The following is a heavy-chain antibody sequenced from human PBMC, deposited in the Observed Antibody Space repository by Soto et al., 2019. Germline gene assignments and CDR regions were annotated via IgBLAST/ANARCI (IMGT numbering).Heavy chain of an antibody. V-gene: IGHV5-51*01. CDR2: IYPGDSDT. J-gene: IGHJ6*02. CDR3: ARGKGMEENYYYYGLDI. CDR1: GYSFTSYW. Sequence: GQSLKISSKGSGYSFTSYWSGWVRQMPGKGLEWMGIIYPGDSDTRYSPSLQGQVTISADKSISTAYLQWSSLRSEDTAVYYCARGKGMEENYYYYGLDIWVQGTTVTVSS. D-gene: IGHD1-1*01.